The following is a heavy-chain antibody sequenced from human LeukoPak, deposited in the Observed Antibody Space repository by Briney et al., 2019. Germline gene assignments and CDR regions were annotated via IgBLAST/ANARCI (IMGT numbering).Heavy chain of an antibody. CDR1: SASISNYY. V-gene: IGHV4-59*01. D-gene: IGHD6-19*01. CDR3: VKHGSGWSFDY. J-gene: IGHJ4*02. CDR2: IQNTGDT. Sequence: SETLSLTCTVSSASISNYYWGWIRQSPGKGLEWIGYIQNTGDTTYNPSLKSRVSISKDMSNNQFSLQLRSVTAADTAVYYCVKHGSGWSFDYWGRGTLVTVSS.